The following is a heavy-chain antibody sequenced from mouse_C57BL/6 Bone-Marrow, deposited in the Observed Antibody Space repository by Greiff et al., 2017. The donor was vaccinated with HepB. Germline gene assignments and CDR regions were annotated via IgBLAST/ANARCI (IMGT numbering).Heavy chain of an antibody. Sequence: EVKVVESGGGLVQPGGSLSLSCAASGFTFTDYYMSWVRQPPGKALEWLGFIRNKANGYTTEYSASVKGRFTISRDNSQSILYLQMNALRAEDSATYYCASSGLAWFAYWGQGTLVTVSA. CDR3: ASSGLAWFAY. CDR2: IRNKANGYTT. V-gene: IGHV7-3*01. J-gene: IGHJ3*01. D-gene: IGHD3-2*02. CDR1: GFTFTDYY.